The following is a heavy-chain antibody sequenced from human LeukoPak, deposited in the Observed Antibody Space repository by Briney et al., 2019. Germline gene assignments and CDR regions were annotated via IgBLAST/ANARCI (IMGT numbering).Heavy chain of an antibody. CDR1: GFTFRTYW. D-gene: IGHD3-3*01. J-gene: IGHJ4*01. V-gene: IGHV3-7*03. CDR2: IKQDGSEK. Sequence: GGSLRLSCAASGFTFRTYWMSWVRQAPGKGLEWVADIKQDGSEKNYVDSVKGRFTISRDNTKNSLYLQMNSLRAEDTAVFYCARDQYDSWSRRGNFDSWGQEPWSSSPQ. CDR3: ARDQYDSWSRRGNFDS.